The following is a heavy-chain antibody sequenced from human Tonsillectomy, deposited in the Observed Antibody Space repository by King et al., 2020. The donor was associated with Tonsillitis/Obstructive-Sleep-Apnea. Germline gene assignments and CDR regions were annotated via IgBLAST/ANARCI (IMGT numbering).Heavy chain of an antibody. D-gene: IGHD5-24*01. J-gene: IGHJ4*02. V-gene: IGHV1-69*09. CDR3: AREEDGYNPNSIDY. CDR1: GGTFSSYA. Sequence: VQLVQSGAEVKKPGSSVKVSCKASGGTFSSYAISWVRQAPGQGLEWMGRIIPILGIANYAQKFQGRVTITADKSTSTAYMELSSLRSEDTAVYYCAREEDGYNPNSIDYWGQGTLVTVSS. CDR2: IIPILGIA.